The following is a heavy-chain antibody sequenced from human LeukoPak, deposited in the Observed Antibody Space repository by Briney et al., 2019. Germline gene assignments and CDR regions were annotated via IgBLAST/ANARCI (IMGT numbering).Heavy chain of an antibody. CDR2: IWPEGSDK. Sequence: GGSLGLSCAASGFSFSTYWMSWVRQGPGKGLEWVATIWPEGSDKKYVDSVRDRFSISRDNAKNSLYLQMNSLSAEDTAVYFCARLFGSVTTFDYWGQGALVTVSS. CDR3: ARLFGSVTTFDY. J-gene: IGHJ4*02. V-gene: IGHV3-7*01. D-gene: IGHD4-17*01. CDR1: GFSFSTYW.